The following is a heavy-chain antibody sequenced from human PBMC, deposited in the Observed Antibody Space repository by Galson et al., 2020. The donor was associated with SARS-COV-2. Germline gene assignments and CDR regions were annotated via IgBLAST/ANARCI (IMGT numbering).Heavy chain of an antibody. CDR3: ARSDYSNYVWFDP. Sequence: SETLSLTCTVSGGSISSGSYYWSWIRQPAGKGLEWIGRIYTSGSTNYNPSLKSRVTISVDTSKNQFSLKLSSVTAADTAVYYCARSDYSNYVWFDPWGQGTLVTVSS. J-gene: IGHJ5*02. D-gene: IGHD4-4*01. CDR2: IYTSGST. CDR1: GGSISSGSYY. V-gene: IGHV4-61*02.